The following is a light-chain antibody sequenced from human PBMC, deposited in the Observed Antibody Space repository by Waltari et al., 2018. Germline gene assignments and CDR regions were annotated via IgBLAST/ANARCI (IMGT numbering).Light chain of an antibody. CDR2: GSS. V-gene: IGKV3-20*01. Sequence: EIVLTQSPGTLSLSPGERATLSCRASQSVRSNYLAWYQQRPGQAPRLLSHGSSSRATGIPDRFSGSGSGTDFTLTISRLEPEDFAVYYCQQYGRSWNTFGQGTKLEIK. J-gene: IGKJ2*01. CDR1: QSVRSNY. CDR3: QQYGRSWNT.